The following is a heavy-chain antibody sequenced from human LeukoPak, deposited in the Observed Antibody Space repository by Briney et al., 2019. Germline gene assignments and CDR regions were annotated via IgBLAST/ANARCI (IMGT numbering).Heavy chain of an antibody. J-gene: IGHJ4*02. Sequence: GGSLRLSCVASGFTFSSYAMSWVRQAPGKGLEWVSNIRGSGGKTYYADSVKGRFTISRDKSKNTLYLQMNSLRGEDTAVYYCAKDYYNWNDGYYVDRWGQGPRVTVSS. CDR1: GFTFSSYA. CDR2: IRGSGGKT. V-gene: IGHV3-23*01. CDR3: AKDYYNWNDGYYVDR. D-gene: IGHD1-20*01.